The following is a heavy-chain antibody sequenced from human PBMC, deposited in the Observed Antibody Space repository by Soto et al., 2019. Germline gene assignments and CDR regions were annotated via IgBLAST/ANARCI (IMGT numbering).Heavy chain of an antibody. D-gene: IGHD1-26*01. V-gene: IGHV3-48*02. CDR1: EFIFSTYS. CDR2: ISGSSSHI. J-gene: IGHJ5*02. Sequence: GGSLRLSCAASEFIFSTYSMNWVRQAPGKGLEWVSYISGSSSHIYYADSVKGRFTISRDNAKNSLYLQMNSLRDEDTAVYYCARGSGTHLASDWFDNWGQGALVTVSS. CDR3: ARGSGTHLASDWFDN.